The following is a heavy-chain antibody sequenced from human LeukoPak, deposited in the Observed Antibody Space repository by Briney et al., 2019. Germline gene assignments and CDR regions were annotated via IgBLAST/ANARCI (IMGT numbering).Heavy chain of an antibody. J-gene: IGHJ4*02. CDR1: SFTVSSSY. V-gene: IGHV3-66*04. Sequence: GGSLRLSCAASSFTVSSSYMTWVRQAPGKGLEWVSIIYSGGSTYYADSVKGRFTIFRDISKNTLYLQMNSLRAEDTAVYYCARLPSGDYWGQGTLVTVSS. D-gene: IGHD3-10*01. CDR3: ARLPSGDY. CDR2: IYSGGST.